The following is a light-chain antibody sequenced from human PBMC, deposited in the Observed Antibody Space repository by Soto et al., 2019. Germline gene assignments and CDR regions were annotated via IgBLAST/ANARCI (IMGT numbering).Light chain of an antibody. CDR2: EVS. Sequence: QSALTQPASVSGSPGQSITISCTGTSSDIGYYNYVSWYQQHPGKAPKVIIYEVSNRPSGVSDRFSGSKSGNTASLTISGLQAEDEGDYYCSSYEDSGILMFGGGTKLTVL. J-gene: IGLJ3*02. CDR3: SSYEDSGILM. V-gene: IGLV2-14*01. CDR1: SSDIGYYNY.